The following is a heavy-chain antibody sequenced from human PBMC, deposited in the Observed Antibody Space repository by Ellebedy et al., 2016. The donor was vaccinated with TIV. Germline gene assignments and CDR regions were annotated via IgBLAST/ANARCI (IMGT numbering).Heavy chain of an antibody. J-gene: IGHJ4*02. CDR1: GLTVGSNY. Sequence: GESLKISCAASGLTVGSNYMSWVRQTPGKGLEWVSRTYSGGVTYYSDSVRRRFTVFTDKSKNTLELQMDRLTVEDAAVYYCARGVRDIWGFYFDSWGQGIRVTVSS. CDR3: ARGVRDIWGFYFDS. CDR2: TYSGGVT. V-gene: IGHV3-53*01. D-gene: IGHD3-16*01.